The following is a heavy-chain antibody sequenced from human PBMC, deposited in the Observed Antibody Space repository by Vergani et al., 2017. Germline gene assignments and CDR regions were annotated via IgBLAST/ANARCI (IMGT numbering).Heavy chain of an antibody. V-gene: IGHV3-21*01. CDR3: AKDRGEVDFWSGYYTRAEFDY. CDR2: ISSSSSYI. CDR1: GFTFSSYS. D-gene: IGHD3-3*01. J-gene: IGHJ4*02. Sequence: EVQLEESGGGLVQPGGSLRLSCAASGFTFSSYSMNWVRQAPGKGLEWVSSISSSSSYIYYADSVKGRFTISRDNAKNSLYLQMNSLRAEDTAVYYCAKDRGEVDFWSGYYTRAEFDYWGQGTLVTVSS.